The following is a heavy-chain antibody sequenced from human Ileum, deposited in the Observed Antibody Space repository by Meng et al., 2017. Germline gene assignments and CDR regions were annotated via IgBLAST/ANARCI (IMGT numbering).Heavy chain of an antibody. J-gene: IGHJ4*02. V-gene: IGHV6-1*01. CDR2: TYYRSKWYS. CDR3: ASGSGSLDY. Sequence: QLHKLGQGLVKPSQPLSVTCAVSGGSVSSNIAAWNWIRQSPLRGLEWLGRTYYRSKWYSEYAVSVKSRISITPDTSKNQFSLQMNSVTPEDTAVYYCASGSGSLDYWGPGTLVTVSS. D-gene: IGHD3-3*01. CDR1: GGSVSSNIAA.